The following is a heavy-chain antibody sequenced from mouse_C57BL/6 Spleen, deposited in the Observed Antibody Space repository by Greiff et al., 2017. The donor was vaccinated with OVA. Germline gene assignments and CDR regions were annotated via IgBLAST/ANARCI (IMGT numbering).Heavy chain of an antibody. CDR3: ARRDYYGSSPFDV. J-gene: IGHJ1*03. CDR1: GYTFTSYW. D-gene: IGHD1-1*01. Sequence: QVQLQQSGAELVRPGSSVKLSCKASGYTFTSYWMHWVKQRPIQGLEWIGNIDPSDSETHYNQKFKDKATLTVDKSSSTAYMQLSSLTSEDSAVYYCARRDYYGSSPFDVWGTGTTVTVSS. CDR2: IDPSDSET. V-gene: IGHV1-52*01.